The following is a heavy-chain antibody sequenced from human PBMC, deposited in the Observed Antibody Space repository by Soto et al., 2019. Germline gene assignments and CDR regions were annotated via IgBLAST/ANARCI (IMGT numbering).Heavy chain of an antibody. J-gene: IGHJ6*03. Sequence: VQLVQSGAEVKKPGASVKVSCKTSGDSFNDYYIHWVRQAPGQGLEWMGWINPNGGVTKYAQKFQGRVTVTRDTSIRTVYIELNSLRSDDTAVYYCARESGGATATLDYYYFYMDVWGKETTVTVSS. V-gene: IGHV1-2*02. D-gene: IGHD5-12*01. CDR2: INPNGGVT. CDR1: GDSFNDYY. CDR3: ARESGGATATLDYYYFYMDV.